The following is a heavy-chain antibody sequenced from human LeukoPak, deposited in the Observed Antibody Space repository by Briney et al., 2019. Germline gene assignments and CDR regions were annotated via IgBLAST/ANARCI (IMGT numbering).Heavy chain of an antibody. J-gene: IGHJ4*02. D-gene: IGHD3-3*01. CDR2: IYYSGST. V-gene: IGHV4-59*08. CDR1: GGSISSYY. CDR3: ASTTYYDFWSGYSGSDY. Sequence: SETLSLTCTVSGGSISSYYWSWIRQPPGKGLEWIGYIYYSGSTNYNPSLKSRVTISVDTSKNQFSLKLSSVTAADTAVYYCASTTYYDFWSGYSGSDYWGQGTLVTVSS.